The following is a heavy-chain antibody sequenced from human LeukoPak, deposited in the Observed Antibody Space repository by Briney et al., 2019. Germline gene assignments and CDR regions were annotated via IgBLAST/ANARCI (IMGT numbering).Heavy chain of an antibody. J-gene: IGHJ4*02. CDR1: GFTFSSYG. CDR2: IWYDGSNK. Sequence: GGSLRLSCAASGFTFSSYGMHWVRQAPGKGLEWVAVIWYDGSNKYYADSVKGRFTISRDNSKNTLYLQMNSLRAEDTAVYYCARGGNYYYDSSGYYYFDYWGQGTLVTVSS. D-gene: IGHD3-22*01. CDR3: ARGGNYYYDSSGYYYFDY. V-gene: IGHV3-33*01.